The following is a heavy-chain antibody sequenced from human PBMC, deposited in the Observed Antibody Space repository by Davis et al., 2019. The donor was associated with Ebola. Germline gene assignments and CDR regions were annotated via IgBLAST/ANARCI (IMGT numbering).Heavy chain of an antibody. J-gene: IGHJ5*02. D-gene: IGHD2-15*01. V-gene: IGHV4-34*01. CDR2: IYHTGDT. CDR1: GFTFSSYA. CDR3: ARVNFCIGGSCYSHDH. Sequence: MPGGSLRLSCAASGFTFSSYAMSWVRQAPGKGLEWIGEIYHTGDTNYNPSLKSRVTISVDTSKNQFSLRLNSVTAADTAVYYCARVNFCIGGSCYSHDHWGQGTLVTVSS.